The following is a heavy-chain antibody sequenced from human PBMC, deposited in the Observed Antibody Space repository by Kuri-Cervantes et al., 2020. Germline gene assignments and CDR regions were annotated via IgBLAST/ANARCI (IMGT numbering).Heavy chain of an antibody. CDR2: IIPIFGTA. CDR1: GGTFSNYA. CDR3: ARVNKSPVSGGHYWSHMDV. D-gene: IGHD2-8*02. J-gene: IGHJ6*03. Sequence: SVKVSCRASGGTFSNYAVSWVRQAPGQGLEWMGGIIPIFGTANYAQKFQGRVTITTDESTSTAYMELSSLRSEDTAVYFCARVNKSPVSGGHYWSHMDVWGKGASVTVSS. V-gene: IGHV1-69*05.